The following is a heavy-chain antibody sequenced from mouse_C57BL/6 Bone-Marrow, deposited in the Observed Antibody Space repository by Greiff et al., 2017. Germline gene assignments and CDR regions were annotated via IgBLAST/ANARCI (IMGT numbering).Heavy chain of an antibody. CDR1: GFSLTSYG. CDR3: ARAYYSNWGFAY. J-gene: IGHJ3*01. V-gene: IGHV2-2*01. Sequence: QVQLQQSGPGLVQPSQSLSITCTVSGFSLTSYGVHWVRQSPGKGLEWLGVIWSGGSTDYNAAFISRLSISKDNSKSQVFFKMTSLQADDTAIYYCARAYYSNWGFAYWGQGTLVTVSA. D-gene: IGHD2-5*01. CDR2: IWSGGST.